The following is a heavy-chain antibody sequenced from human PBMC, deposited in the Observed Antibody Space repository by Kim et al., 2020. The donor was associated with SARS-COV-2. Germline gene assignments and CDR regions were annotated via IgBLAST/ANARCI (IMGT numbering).Heavy chain of an antibody. Sequence: GRLTISRDKSKNTLYLQMNSLRAEDKAVYYCARDYSSGWSYYYYYYGMDVWGQGTTVTVSS. V-gene: IGHV3-30*01. J-gene: IGHJ6*02. D-gene: IGHD6-19*01. CDR3: ARDYSSGWSYYYYYYGMDV.